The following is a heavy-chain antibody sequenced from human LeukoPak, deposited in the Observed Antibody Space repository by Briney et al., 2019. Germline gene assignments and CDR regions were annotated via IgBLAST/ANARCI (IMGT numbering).Heavy chain of an antibody. CDR1: GYTFTSYY. CDR2: INPSGGST. CDR3: AREAKISRNPYTHSSTSFFQH. V-gene: IGHV1-46*01. D-gene: IGHD2-2*01. Sequence: ASVKVSCKASGYTFTSYYMHWVRQAPGQGLEWMGIINPSGGSTSYAQKFQGRVTMTRDTSTSTVYMELSSLRSEDTAVYYCAREAKISRNPYTHSSTSFFQHWGQGTLVTVSS. J-gene: IGHJ1*01.